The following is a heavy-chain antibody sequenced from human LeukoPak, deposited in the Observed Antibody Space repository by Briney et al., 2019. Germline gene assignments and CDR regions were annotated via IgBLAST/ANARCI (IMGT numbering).Heavy chain of an antibody. V-gene: IGHV4-59*07. CDR3: ARVGRTTHDAFDI. Sequence: PSDTLSLICTVSGGSISSDDWSWIRQPPGRGLEWIGYIYYSGSTNYNPSLKSRVTISVDTSKNQFSLKLSSVTAADTAVYYCARVGRTTHDAFDIWGQGTMVTVSS. D-gene: IGHD4-11*01. CDR2: IYYSGST. CDR1: GGSISSDD. J-gene: IGHJ3*02.